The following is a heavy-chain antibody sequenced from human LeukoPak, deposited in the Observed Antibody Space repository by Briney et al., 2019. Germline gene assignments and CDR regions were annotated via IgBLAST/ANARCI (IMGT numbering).Heavy chain of an antibody. J-gene: IGHJ4*02. CDR2: ISWDGGGT. CDR3: AKTGSGSYEAPLDY. V-gene: IGHV3-43*01. Sequence: GGSLRLSCAASGFTFDDYTMHWVRQAPGKGLEWVSLISWDGGGTYYADSVKGRFTISRDNSKNSLYLQMNSLRTEDTALYYCAKTGSGSYEAPLDYWGQGTLVTVSS. D-gene: IGHD3-10*01. CDR1: GFTFDDYT.